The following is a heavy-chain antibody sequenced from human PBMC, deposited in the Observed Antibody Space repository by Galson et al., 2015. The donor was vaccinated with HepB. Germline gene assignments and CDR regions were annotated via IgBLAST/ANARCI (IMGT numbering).Heavy chain of an antibody. V-gene: IGHV3-23*01. CDR2: ISGSGGST. D-gene: IGHD6-19*01. J-gene: IGHJ6*02. CDR1: GFTFSSYA. CDR3: AKELMAWAGTNGDYYSGMDV. Sequence: SLRLSCAASGFTFSSYAMSWVRQAPGKGLEWVSAISGSGGSTYYADSVKGRFTIARDNSKNTLYLQMNRLRAEDTAVYYCAKELMAWAGTNGDYYSGMDVWVQGATATVSS.